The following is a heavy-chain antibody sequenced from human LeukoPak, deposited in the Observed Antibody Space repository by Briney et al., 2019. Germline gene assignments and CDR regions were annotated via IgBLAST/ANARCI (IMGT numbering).Heavy chain of an antibody. V-gene: IGHV1-18*04. CDR1: GYTFTSYG. Sequence: ASVKVSCKASGYTFTSYGISWVRQAPGQGLEWMGWISAYNSNTNYAQKLQGRVTMTTDTSTSTAYMELRSLRSDDTAVYYCARDTGDWKNDCSSTSCYAGYYYYGMDVWGKGTTVTVSS. CDR2: ISAYNSNT. D-gene: IGHD2-2*01. CDR3: ARDTGDWKNDCSSTSCYAGYYYYGMDV. J-gene: IGHJ6*04.